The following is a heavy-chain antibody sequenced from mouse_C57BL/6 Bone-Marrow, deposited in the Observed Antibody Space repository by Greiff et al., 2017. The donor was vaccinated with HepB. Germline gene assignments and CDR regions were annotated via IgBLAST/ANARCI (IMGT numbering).Heavy chain of an antibody. Sequence: DVQLQESGPGLVKPSQSLSLTCSVTGYSITSGYYWNWIRQFPGNKLEWMGYISYDGSNNYNPSLKNRISITRDTSKNQFFLKLNSVTTEDTATYYCARGGNSVDYWGQGTTLTVSS. J-gene: IGHJ2*01. D-gene: IGHD2-1*01. CDR1: GYSITSGYY. CDR2: ISYDGSN. CDR3: ARGGNSVDY. V-gene: IGHV3-6*01.